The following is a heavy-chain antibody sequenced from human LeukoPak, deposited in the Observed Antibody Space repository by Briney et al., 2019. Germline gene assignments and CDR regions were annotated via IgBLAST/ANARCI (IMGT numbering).Heavy chain of an antibody. CDR1: GDSFSNYY. J-gene: IGHJ6*02. D-gene: IGHD1-14*01. CDR3: ARQPPQYYGMDV. CDR2: IYTSGST. Sequence: SETLSLTCTVSGDSFSNYYWSWIRQPAGKGLEWIGRIYTSGSTNYNPSVKSRVTMSVDTSNNQFSLKLTSVTAADTAVYYCARQPPQYYGMDVWGQGTTVTVSS. V-gene: IGHV4-4*07.